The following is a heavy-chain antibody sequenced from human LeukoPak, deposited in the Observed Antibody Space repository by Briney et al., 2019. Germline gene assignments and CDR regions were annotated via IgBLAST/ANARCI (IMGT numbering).Heavy chain of an antibody. J-gene: IGHJ4*02. D-gene: IGHD3-3*01. CDR2: IKQDGSEK. CDR1: GFTFSNYW. V-gene: IGHV3-7*01. CDR3: AREGLRFLEWSSYYFDY. Sequence: GGSLRLSCAASGFTFSNYWMSWVRQGPGKGLEWVANIKQDGSEKYYVDSVKGRFSISRDGTKNSLYLQLNSLRAEDTAVYYCAREGLRFLEWSSYYFDYWGLRTLVTVSS.